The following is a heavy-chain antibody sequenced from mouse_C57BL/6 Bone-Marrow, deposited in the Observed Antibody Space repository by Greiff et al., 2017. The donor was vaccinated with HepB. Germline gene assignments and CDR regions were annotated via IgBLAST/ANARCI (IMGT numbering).Heavy chain of an antibody. Sequence: DVMLVESGGGLVKPGGSLKLSCAASGFTFSSYAMSWVRQTPEKRLEWVATISDGGSYTYYPDNVKGRFTISRDNAKNNLYLQMSHLKSEDTAMYYCAREAIYYGNYGYWGQGTTLTVSS. V-gene: IGHV5-4*01. CDR1: GFTFSSYA. J-gene: IGHJ2*01. CDR2: ISDGGSYT. CDR3: AREAIYYGNYGY. D-gene: IGHD2-1*01.